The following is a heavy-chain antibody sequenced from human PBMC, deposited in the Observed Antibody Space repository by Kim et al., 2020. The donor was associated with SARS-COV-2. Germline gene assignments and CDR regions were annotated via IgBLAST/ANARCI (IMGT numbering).Heavy chain of an antibody. CDR3: AKEWGWYEL. J-gene: IGHJ5*02. CDR2: IRGGGSEK. V-gene: IGHV3-7*03. Sequence: GGSLRLSCAASGFTFTNFSMTWVRQAPGKGLEWVADIRGGGSEKYYVDSVKGRFTISRDNSKNTLSLQMNGLRAEDTAVYYCAKEWGWYELCGQGT. CDR1: GFTFTNFS. D-gene: IGHD7-27*01.